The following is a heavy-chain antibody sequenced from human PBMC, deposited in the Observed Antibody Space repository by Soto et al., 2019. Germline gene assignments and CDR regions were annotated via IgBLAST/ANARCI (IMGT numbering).Heavy chain of an antibody. J-gene: IGHJ4*02. Sequence: GGSLRLSCAASGFTFSNAWMNWVRQAPGKGLEWVGRIKSKTDGGTTDYVAPVKGRFTISRDDSKNTLYLQMNSLKTEDTAVYYCTTDRGAVAALDYWGQGTLVTVSS. CDR2: IKSKTDGGTT. CDR3: TTDRGAVAALDY. V-gene: IGHV3-15*07. CDR1: GFTFSNAW. D-gene: IGHD6-19*01.